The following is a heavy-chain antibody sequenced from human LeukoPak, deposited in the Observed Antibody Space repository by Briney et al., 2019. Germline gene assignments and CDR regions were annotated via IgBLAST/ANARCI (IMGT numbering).Heavy chain of an antibody. D-gene: IGHD3-10*01. J-gene: IGHJ6*03. CDR2: IYPNSGGT. V-gene: IGHV1-2*02. CDR1: GYTFTGYY. Sequence: ASVKVSCKASGYTFTGYYMHWVRRAPGQGLEWMGWIYPNSGGTNYAQKFQGRVTVTRDTSIGTAYMELSRLRSDDTAVYYCAREAYDSGSFRTDYYYMDVWGKGTTVTISS. CDR3: AREAYDSGSFRTDYYYMDV.